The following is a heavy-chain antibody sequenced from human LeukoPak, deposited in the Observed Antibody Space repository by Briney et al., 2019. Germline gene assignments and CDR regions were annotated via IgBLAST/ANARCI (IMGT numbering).Heavy chain of an antibody. J-gene: IGHJ4*02. V-gene: IGHV1-18*01. CDR2: GAAYNGDT. Sequence: ASVKVSCKASGFRCNSYGISWVRQAPGQGLEWMGWGAAYNGDTNYAQKFQGRVTMTTDTSTSTAYMELRSRRSDATAVYYCARQLWANYGPSSGPPAYWGQGTPVTVTS. D-gene: IGHD6-19*01. CDR3: ARQLWANYGPSSGPPAY. CDR1: GFRCNSYG.